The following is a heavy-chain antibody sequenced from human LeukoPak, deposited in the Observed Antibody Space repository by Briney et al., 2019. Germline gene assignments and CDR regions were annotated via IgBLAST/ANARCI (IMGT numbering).Heavy chain of an antibody. CDR3: ARGYMGATSYFDY. CDR2: ISAFNGNT. J-gene: IGHJ4*02. D-gene: IGHD1-26*01. CDR1: GYTLTTYG. Sequence: GASVKVSCEASGYTLTTYGFSWVRRAPGQGLEWMGWISAFNGNTNYAHKFQGRVTLTTDTSTSTAYMELRSLRSDDTAVYYCARGYMGATSYFDYWGQGTLVTVSS. V-gene: IGHV1-18*01.